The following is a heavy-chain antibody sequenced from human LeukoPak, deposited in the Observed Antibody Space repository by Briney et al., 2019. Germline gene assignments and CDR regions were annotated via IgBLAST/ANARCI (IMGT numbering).Heavy chain of an antibody. CDR3: ARSSVAGIDY. D-gene: IGHD6-19*01. CDR1: GFTIDDYA. V-gene: IGHV3-9*01. J-gene: IGHJ4*02. CDR2: ISWSSDKS. Sequence: GRSLRLSCVASGFTIDDYAMHWVRQAPGKGLEWVSGISWSSDKSDYADSVKGRFTISRDNVKNSLYLQMNSLRPEDSALYYCARSSVAGIDYWGQGTLVTVSS.